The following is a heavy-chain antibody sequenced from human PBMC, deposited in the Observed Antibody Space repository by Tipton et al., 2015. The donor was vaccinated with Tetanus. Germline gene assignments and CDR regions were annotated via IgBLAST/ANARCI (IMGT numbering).Heavy chain of an antibody. CDR1: GGTFNSYS. CDR2: IIPKVGTP. J-gene: IGHJ5*02. Sequence: QVQLVQSGPEVKKPGSSVKVSCKASGGTFNSYSFSWVRQAPGQGLEWMGSIIPKVGTPTCPQRFQGGVTITADESTSTVYMELSSLRSEDTAVYYCARDILGTNRFDPWGQGTLVTVSS. V-gene: IGHV1-69*18. CDR3: ARDILGTNRFDP. D-gene: IGHD1-14*01.